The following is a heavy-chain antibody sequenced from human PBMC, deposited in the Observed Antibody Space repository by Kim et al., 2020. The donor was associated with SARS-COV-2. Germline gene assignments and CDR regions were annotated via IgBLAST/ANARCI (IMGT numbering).Heavy chain of an antibody. CDR2: FYSVFIT. J-gene: IGHJ6*01. D-gene: IGHD2-21*01. CDR3: SIALVYYSIYV. Sequence: GGSLRLSCAASVVTVSSNYMSWVRQSPCKVLELFSVFYSVFITYYAHSLKGRFTISRVNSKNTLYLQMNTLIAQDTPLYYFSIALVYYSIYV. CDR1: VVTVSSNY. V-gene: IGHV3-53*01.